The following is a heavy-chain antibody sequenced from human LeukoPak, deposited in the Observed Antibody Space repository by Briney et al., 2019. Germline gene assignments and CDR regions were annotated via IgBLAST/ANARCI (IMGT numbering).Heavy chain of an antibody. D-gene: IGHD3-22*01. J-gene: IGHJ4*02. V-gene: IGHV3-7*01. CDR2: IKQDVSEK. Sequence: GGSLRLSCAASGFTFSSYWMTWVRQAPGKGLEWVANIKQDVSEKYYVDSGRGRFTISRDNAKNSLYLQMNSLRAEDTAVYYCARPRDVLVVDPFDCWGQGTLVIVSS. CDR3: ARPRDVLVVDPFDC. CDR1: GFTFSSYW.